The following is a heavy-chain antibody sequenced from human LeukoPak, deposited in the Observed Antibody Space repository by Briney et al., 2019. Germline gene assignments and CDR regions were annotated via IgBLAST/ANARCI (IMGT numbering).Heavy chain of an antibody. CDR1: GFTFSSYW. CDR2: IKQDGSEK. CDR3: AREPRSYYDSSGYFDY. Sequence: GGSLRLSCAASGFTFSSYWMSWVRQAPGKGLGWVANIKQDGSEKYYVDSVKGRFTISRDNAKNSLYLQMNSLRVEDTAVYYCAREPRSYYDSSGYFDYWGQGTLVTVSS. V-gene: IGHV3-7*01. J-gene: IGHJ4*02. D-gene: IGHD3-22*01.